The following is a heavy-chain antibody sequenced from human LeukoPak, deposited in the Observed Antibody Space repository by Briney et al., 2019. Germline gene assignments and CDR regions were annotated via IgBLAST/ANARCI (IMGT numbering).Heavy chain of an antibody. D-gene: IGHD4-17*01. Sequence: GGSLRLSCAASGFTFDDYGMSWVRQAPGKGLEWASGINWNGGSTGYADSVKGRFTISRDNAKNSLYLQMNNLRVDDTALYYCARGYPYGADEGIDSWGQGTLVTVSS. CDR2: INWNGGST. J-gene: IGHJ4*02. V-gene: IGHV3-20*04. CDR3: ARGYPYGADEGIDS. CDR1: GFTFDDYG.